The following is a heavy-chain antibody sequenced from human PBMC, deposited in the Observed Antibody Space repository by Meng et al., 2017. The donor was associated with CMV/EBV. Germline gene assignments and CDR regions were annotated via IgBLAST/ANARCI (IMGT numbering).Heavy chain of an antibody. Sequence: QRARQHCAPGMVKPSDPRALTLTASGGSISSSSYYWGWTRQPPGKGLEWIGSIYYSGSTYYNPSLKSRVTISVDTSKNQFSLKLSSVTAADTAVYYCASRITIFGVVTAFDPWGQGTLVTVSS. CDR1: GGSISSSSYY. V-gene: IGHV4-39*07. D-gene: IGHD3-3*01. CDR3: ASRITIFGVVTAFDP. J-gene: IGHJ5*02. CDR2: IYYSGST.